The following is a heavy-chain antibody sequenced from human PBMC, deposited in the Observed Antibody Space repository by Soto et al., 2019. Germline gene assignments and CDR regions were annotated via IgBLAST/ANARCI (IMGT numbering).Heavy chain of an antibody. CDR1: GFNFNTYW. D-gene: IGHD3-3*01. V-gene: IGHV3-74*01. J-gene: IGHJ4*02. Sequence: EVQLVESGGGLVQPGGCLRLSCEISGFNFNTYWMHWVRQGPGEGVVWVSRINTDGTNTDYADSVKGRFTISRDNSKNTLYLQMNSLRAEDTAVYYCAKNTIFGVVTKGGQGTLVTVSS. CDR2: INTDGTNT. CDR3: AKNTIFGVVTK.